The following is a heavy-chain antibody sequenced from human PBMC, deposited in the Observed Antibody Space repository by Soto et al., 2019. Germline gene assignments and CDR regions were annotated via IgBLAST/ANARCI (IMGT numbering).Heavy chain of an antibody. V-gene: IGHV1-69*02. J-gene: IGHJ5*02. CDR2: VVPIIGMA. CDR1: GGTFSSYS. CDR3: ARGGVLVVPGSVDRNNWFDP. D-gene: IGHD2-2*01. Sequence: QVQLVQSGAEVKKPGSSVKVSCEASGGTFSSYSFSWVRQAPGHGLEWMGRVVPIIGMANYAQKFRGRVTIPADKSTTTVYMEMGSLRSDDTAVYYCARGGVLVVPGSVDRNNWFDPWGQGTLVTVSS.